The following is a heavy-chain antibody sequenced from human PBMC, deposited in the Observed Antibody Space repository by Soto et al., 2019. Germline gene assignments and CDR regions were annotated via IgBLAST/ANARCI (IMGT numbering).Heavy chain of an antibody. CDR1: GGSISSSSYY. D-gene: IGHD6-6*01. V-gene: IGHV4-39*01. Sequence: SETLSLTCTVSGGSISSSSYYWGWIRQPPGKGLEWIGSIYYSGSTYYNPSLKSRVTISVDTSKNQFSLKLSSVTAADTAVCYCARLPLYSSSYGFDYWGQGTLVTVSS. J-gene: IGHJ4*02. CDR3: ARLPLYSSSYGFDY. CDR2: IYYSGST.